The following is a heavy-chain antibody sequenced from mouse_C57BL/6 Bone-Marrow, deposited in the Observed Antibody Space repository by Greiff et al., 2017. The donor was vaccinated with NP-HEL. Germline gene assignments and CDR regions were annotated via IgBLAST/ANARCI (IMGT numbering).Heavy chain of an antibody. CDR2: ISSGGSYT. Sequence: EVQLVESGGDLVKPGGSLKLSCAASGFTFSSYGMSWVRQTPDKRLEWVATISSGGSYTYYPDSVKGRFTISRDNAKNTLYLQMSSLKSEDTAMYYCARQEYYGSSFYYFDYWGQGTTLTVSS. J-gene: IGHJ2*01. D-gene: IGHD1-1*01. CDR3: ARQEYYGSSFYYFDY. V-gene: IGHV5-6*01. CDR1: GFTFSSYG.